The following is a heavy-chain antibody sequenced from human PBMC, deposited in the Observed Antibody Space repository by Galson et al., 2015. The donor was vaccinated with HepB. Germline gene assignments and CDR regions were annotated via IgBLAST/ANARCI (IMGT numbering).Heavy chain of an antibody. Sequence: SLRLSCAASGFTFSSYSMNWVRQAPGKGLEWVSSISSSSSYIYYADSVKGRFTISRDNAKNSLYLQMNSLRAEDTAVYYCARDYSSSWYSWYYYMDVWVKGTTVTVSS. CDR2: ISSSSSYI. V-gene: IGHV3-21*01. D-gene: IGHD6-13*01. J-gene: IGHJ6*03. CDR3: ARDYSSSWYSWYYYMDV. CDR1: GFTFSSYS.